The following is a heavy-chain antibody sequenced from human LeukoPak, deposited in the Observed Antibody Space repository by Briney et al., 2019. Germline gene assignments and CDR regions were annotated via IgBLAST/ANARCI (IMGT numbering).Heavy chain of an antibody. J-gene: IGHJ4*02. CDR1: GFTFRNYAM. CDR3: ARVALYDTSGHNYFDS. CDR2: IYRSGST. D-gene: IGHD3-22*01. V-gene: IGHV4-4*02. Sequence: PGGSLRLSCAASGFTFRNYAMNWVRQPPGKGLEWIGEIYRSGSTNYNPSLKSRVTISVDKSKNQFSLKLSSVTAADTAVYYCARVALYDTSGHNYFDSWGQGTLVTVSS.